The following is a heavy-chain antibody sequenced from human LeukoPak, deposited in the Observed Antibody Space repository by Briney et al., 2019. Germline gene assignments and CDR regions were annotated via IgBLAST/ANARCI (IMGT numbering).Heavy chain of an antibody. V-gene: IGHV3-7*03. CDR2: IKDDGTEK. Sequence: PGGSLRLSCAASGFTFSNYWMGWVRQPPGKGLQWVANIKDDGTEKYYVDSVKGRFTISRDNAKNSLYLQMNSLRAEDTALYYCAKDMGRFEDAFDIWGQGTMVTVSS. CDR1: GFTFSNYW. CDR3: AKDMGRFEDAFDI. J-gene: IGHJ3*02. D-gene: IGHD3-10*01.